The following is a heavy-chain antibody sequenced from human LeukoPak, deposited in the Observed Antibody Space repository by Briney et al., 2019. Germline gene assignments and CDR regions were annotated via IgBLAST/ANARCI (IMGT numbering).Heavy chain of an antibody. D-gene: IGHD3-16*02. CDR1: GGSISTYY. Sequence: SETLSLTCTVSGGSISTYYWSWIRQPAGKGLEWIGRMCSSGSTHYNPSLKSRVTMSVDTSKNQFSLKLSSVTAADTAVYYCARDLSPQSPVEALGYWGQGTLVTVSS. CDR3: ARDLSPQSPVEALGY. V-gene: IGHV4-4*07. CDR2: MCSSGST. J-gene: IGHJ4*02.